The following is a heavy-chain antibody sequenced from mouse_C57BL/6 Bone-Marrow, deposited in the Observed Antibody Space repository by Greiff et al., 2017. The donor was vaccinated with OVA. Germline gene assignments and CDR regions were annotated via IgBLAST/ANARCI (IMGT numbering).Heavy chain of an antibody. CDR2: IYPRSGNT. CDR3: ARPGIYYDYDEVPFAY. V-gene: IGHV1-81*01. D-gene: IGHD2-4*01. CDR1: GYTFTSYG. J-gene: IGHJ3*01. Sequence: QVQLQQSGAELARPGASVKLSCKASGYTFTSYGISWVKQRTGQGLEWIGEIYPRSGNTYYNEKFKGKATLTADKSSSTAYMELRSLTSEDSAVYFGARPGIYYDYDEVPFAYWGQGTLVTVSA.